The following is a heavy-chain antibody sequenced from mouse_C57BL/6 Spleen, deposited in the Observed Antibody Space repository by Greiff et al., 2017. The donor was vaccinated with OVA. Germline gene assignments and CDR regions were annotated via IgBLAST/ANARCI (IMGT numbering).Heavy chain of an antibody. V-gene: IGHV1-18*01. CDR3: ARRYYSNLAWFAY. Sequence: VQLQQSGPELVKPGASVKIPCKASGYTFTDYNMDWVKQSHGKSLEWIGDINPNNGGTIYNQKFKGKATLTVDKSSSTAYMELRSLTSEDTAVYYCARRYYSNLAWFAYWGQGTLVTVSA. J-gene: IGHJ3*01. CDR1: GYTFTDYN. CDR2: INPNNGGT. D-gene: IGHD2-5*01.